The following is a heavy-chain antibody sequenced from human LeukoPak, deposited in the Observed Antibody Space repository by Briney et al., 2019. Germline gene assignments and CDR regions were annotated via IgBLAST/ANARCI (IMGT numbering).Heavy chain of an antibody. Sequence: SVKVSCKASGGTFSSYTISWVRQASGQGLEWMGRIIPILGIANYAQKFQGRVTITADKSTSTAYMELSSLRSEDTAVYYCARADCSSTSCYTTDLDYWGQGTLVTVSS. CDR1: GGTFSSYT. V-gene: IGHV1-69*02. CDR3: ARADCSSTSCYTTDLDY. CDR2: IIPILGIA. D-gene: IGHD2-2*02. J-gene: IGHJ4*02.